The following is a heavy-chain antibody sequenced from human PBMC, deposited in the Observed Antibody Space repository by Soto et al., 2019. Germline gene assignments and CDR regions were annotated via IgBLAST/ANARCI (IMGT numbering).Heavy chain of an antibody. D-gene: IGHD5-12*01. V-gene: IGHV1-18*01. J-gene: IGHJ4*02. Sequence: ASVKVSCKASGYTFTSYGISWVRQAPGQGLEWMGWISAYNGNTNYAQKLQGRVTMTTDTSTSTAYMELRSLRSDDTAVYYCVRNHHLYSGYDPEYYFDYWGQGTLVTVSS. CDR3: VRNHHLYSGYDPEYYFDY. CDR2: ISAYNGNT. CDR1: GYTFTSYG.